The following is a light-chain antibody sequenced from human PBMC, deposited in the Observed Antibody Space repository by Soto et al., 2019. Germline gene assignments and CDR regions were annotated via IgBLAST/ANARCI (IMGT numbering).Light chain of an antibody. V-gene: IGLV2-11*01. Sequence: QSALTQPRSVSGSPGQSVTFSCSGTNSDIGTYNFVSWYQQYPGKAPKLMIYDVTKRPSGVPDRFSGSKFGNTASLTISGLQADDEADYYCCSYAGTYTFVFGGGTKLTVL. CDR3: CSYAGTYTFV. CDR2: DVT. J-gene: IGLJ3*02. CDR1: NSDIGTYNF.